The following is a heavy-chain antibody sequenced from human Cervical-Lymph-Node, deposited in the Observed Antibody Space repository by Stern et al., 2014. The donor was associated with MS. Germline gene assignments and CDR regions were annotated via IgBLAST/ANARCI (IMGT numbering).Heavy chain of an antibody. CDR3: ARANRTGSIYAGPIDH. J-gene: IGHJ5*02. CDR1: GFTFNTYS. D-gene: IGHD1-14*01. CDR2: ISSGSTHI. V-gene: IGHV3-21*01. Sequence: EVQLVQSGGGLVKTGGSLRLSCAASGFTFNTYSMNWVRQAPGKGLEWVSSISSGSTHISYTEPVKGRFTVYRDNANRSLYLQINSLKVEDTAVYFCARANRTGSIYAGPIDHWGQGTPVTVSS.